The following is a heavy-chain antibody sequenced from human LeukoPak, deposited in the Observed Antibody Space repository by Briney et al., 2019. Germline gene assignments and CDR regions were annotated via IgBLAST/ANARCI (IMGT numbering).Heavy chain of an antibody. Sequence: SETLSLTCTVSGGSISSSSYYWGWIRQPPGKGLEWIGSIYYSGSTYYNPSLKSRVTISVDTSKNQFSLKLSSVTAADTAVYYCARTYYYDSSGYPPFDYWGQGTLVTVSS. CDR2: IYYSGST. D-gene: IGHD3-22*01. CDR3: ARTYYYDSSGYPPFDY. CDR1: GGSISSSSYY. J-gene: IGHJ4*02. V-gene: IGHV4-39*07.